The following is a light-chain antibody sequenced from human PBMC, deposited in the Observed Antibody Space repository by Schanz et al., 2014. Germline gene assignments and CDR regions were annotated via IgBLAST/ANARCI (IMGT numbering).Light chain of an antibody. CDR3: QQRTIWPLT. Sequence: EIVLTQSPGTLSLSPGERATLSCKASQSISGYDLAWYQQKPGQAPRLLIYDASNRATGIPARFSGRGSGTDFTLTISSLEPEDFAMYYCQQRTIWPLTFGGGTKVDIK. CDR2: DAS. CDR1: QSISGY. V-gene: IGKV3-11*01. J-gene: IGKJ4*01.